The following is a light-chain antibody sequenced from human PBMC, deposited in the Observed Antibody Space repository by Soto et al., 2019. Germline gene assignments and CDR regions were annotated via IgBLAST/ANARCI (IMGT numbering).Light chain of an antibody. Sequence: EIVMTQSPATLSVSPVERVTLSCRASQTVSSNLAWYQQKPGQAPRLLVFATSARATGVPDRFRGSRSGTDFTLTISSLQPEDSATYYCHQYYNRPPWTFGQGTKVDI. V-gene: IGKV3-15*01. CDR1: QTVSSN. CDR2: ATS. CDR3: HQYYNRPPWT. J-gene: IGKJ1*01.